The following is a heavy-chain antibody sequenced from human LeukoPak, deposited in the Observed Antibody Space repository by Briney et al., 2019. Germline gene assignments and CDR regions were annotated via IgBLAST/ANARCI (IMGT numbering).Heavy chain of an antibody. CDR2: IIPILGIT. J-gene: IGHJ4*02. D-gene: IGHD3-22*01. CDR1: GGTFSSYA. CDR3: ARDFYYYDSSGRTDNPY. V-gene: IGHV1-69*10. Sequence: SVKVSRKASGGTFSSYAISWVRQAPGQGLEWMGRIIPILGITNYAQKFQGRVTITADKSTSTAYMELSSLRSEDTAIYYCARDFYYYDSSGRTDNPYWGQGTLVTVSS.